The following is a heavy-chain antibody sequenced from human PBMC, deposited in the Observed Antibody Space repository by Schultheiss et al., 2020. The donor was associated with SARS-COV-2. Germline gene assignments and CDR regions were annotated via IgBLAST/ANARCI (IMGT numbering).Heavy chain of an antibody. V-gene: IGHV4-61*08. CDR2: IYYSGST. J-gene: IGHJ4*02. CDR3: ARDPEYGGNPDY. D-gene: IGHD4-23*01. CDR1: GGSISSGGYY. Sequence: SQTLSLTCTVSGGSISSGGYYWSWIRQPPGKGLEWIGYIYYSGSTNYNPSLKSRVTISVDTSKNQFSLKLSSVTAADTAVYYCARDPEYGGNPDYWGQGTLVTVSS.